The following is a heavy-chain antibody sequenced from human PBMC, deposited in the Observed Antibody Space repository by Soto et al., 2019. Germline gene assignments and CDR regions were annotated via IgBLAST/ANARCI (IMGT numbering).Heavy chain of an antibody. V-gene: IGHV3-23*01. Sequence: GGSLRLSCVASGLTFGSRAMAWVRQAPGEGLQWVSTITDTGGDAKYADSVRGRFVISRDNSKKTLYLQMTSLTAEDSAMYYCARGSTDSYPGSRIFDFWGRGTLVTVSS. CDR3: ARGSTDSYPGSRIFDF. CDR2: ITDTGGDA. CDR1: GLTFGSRA. D-gene: IGHD3-10*01. J-gene: IGHJ4*02.